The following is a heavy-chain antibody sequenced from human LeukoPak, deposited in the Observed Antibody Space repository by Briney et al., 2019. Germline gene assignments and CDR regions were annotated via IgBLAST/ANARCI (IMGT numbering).Heavy chain of an antibody. J-gene: IGHJ5*02. V-gene: IGHV3-11*01. Sequence: GGSLRRSCATSGFTFNDYYMSWIRQAPGKGLERLSCIHLGGTNAHYADAVKVRVTISRANAKNSLYLEMNNLRAEDTAVYYCETAGAGFDTWGQGVLVTVSS. CDR3: ETAGAGFDT. CDR1: GFTFNDYY. D-gene: IGHD6-13*01. CDR2: IHLGGTNA.